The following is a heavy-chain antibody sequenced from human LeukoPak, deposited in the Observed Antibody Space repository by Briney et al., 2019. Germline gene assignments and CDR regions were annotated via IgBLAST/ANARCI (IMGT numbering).Heavy chain of an antibody. CDR3: ARAFRSGWYGGAFPSHYFDN. CDR1: RFTFSRYP. V-gene: IGHV3-30-3*01. CDR2: ISYDGTNT. J-gene: IGHJ4*02. D-gene: IGHD6-19*01. Sequence: GGSLRLSCAASRFTFSRYPMHWVRQAPGKGLEWVAVISYDGTNTHYAHSVKGRFTISRDNSKNILYLQLNTLRAEDTAVYYCARAFRSGWYGGAFPSHYFDNWGQGTLVTVSS.